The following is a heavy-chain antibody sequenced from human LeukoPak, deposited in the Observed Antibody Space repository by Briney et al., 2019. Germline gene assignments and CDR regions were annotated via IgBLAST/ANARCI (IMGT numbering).Heavy chain of an antibody. Sequence: GGSLRLSCAASGFTFSSYGMHWVRQAPGKGLEGVAVIWYDGSNRYYADSVKGRFTISRDNSKNPLYLQMNSLRAEDTAVYYCARFRRGSGYDYYFDYWGQGTLVTVSS. D-gene: IGHD5-12*01. CDR1: GFTFSSYG. J-gene: IGHJ4*02. CDR3: ARFRRGSGYDYYFDY. CDR2: IWYDGSNR. V-gene: IGHV3-33*01.